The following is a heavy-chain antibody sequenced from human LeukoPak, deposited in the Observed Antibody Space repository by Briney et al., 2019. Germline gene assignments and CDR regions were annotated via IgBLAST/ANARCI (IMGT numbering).Heavy chain of an antibody. J-gene: IGHJ4*02. V-gene: IGHV3-21*01. D-gene: IGHD1-26*01. Sequence: GGSLRLSCAASGFTFSSYSMNWVRQAPGKGLEWVSSISSSSSYIYYADSVKGRFTISRDNAKNSLYLQMNSLRAEDTAVYYCARSIVGALYYFDYWGQGTLVTVSS. CDR2: ISSSSSYI. CDR1: GFTFSSYS. CDR3: ARSIVGALYYFDY.